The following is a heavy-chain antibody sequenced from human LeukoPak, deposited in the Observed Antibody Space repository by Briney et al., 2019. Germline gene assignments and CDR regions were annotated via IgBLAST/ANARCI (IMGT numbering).Heavy chain of an antibody. D-gene: IGHD3-10*01. J-gene: IGHJ5*02. CDR3: ARDLFYYGSGIPYNWFDP. CDR1: GGSISSYY. V-gene: IGHV4-4*07. CDR2: IYTSGST. Sequence: SETLSLTCTVSGGSISSYYWSWIRQPAGKGLEWIGRIYTSGSTNYNPSLKSRVAMSVDTSKNQVSLRLSSVTAAGTAVYYCARDLFYYGSGIPYNWFDPWGQGTLVTVSS.